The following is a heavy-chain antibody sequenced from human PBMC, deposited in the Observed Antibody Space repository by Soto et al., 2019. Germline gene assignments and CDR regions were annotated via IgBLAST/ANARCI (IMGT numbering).Heavy chain of an antibody. V-gene: IGHV1-8*01. CDR2: MNPNSGNT. Sequence: ASVKVSCKASGYTFTSYDINWVRQATGQGLEWMGWMNPNSGNTGYAQKFQGRVTMTRNTSISTAYMELSSLRSEDTAVYYCAREVPSYYYYYMDVWGKGTTVTVSS. CDR1: GYTFTSYD. CDR3: AREVPSYYYYYMDV. D-gene: IGHD3-10*01. J-gene: IGHJ6*03.